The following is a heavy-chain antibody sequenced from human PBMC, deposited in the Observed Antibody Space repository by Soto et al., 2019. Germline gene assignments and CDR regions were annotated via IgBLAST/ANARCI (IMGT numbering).Heavy chain of an antibody. CDR3: THRRVGRELDY. CDR1: GFSLSTTGVG. D-gene: IGHD3-3*01. CDR2: IYWDDDT. J-gene: IGHJ4*02. V-gene: IGHV2-5*02. Sequence: QMTLKESGPTLVKPTQTLTLTCTFSGFSLSTTGVGVGWIRQSPGKALEWLALIYWDDDTRYSPSLKSRLTVTRVTSKNQVVLTMTNMDPVDTATDYCTHRRVGRELDYWGQGTLVTVSS.